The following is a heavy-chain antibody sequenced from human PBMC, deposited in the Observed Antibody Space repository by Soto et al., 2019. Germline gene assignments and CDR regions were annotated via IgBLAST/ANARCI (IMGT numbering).Heavy chain of an antibody. D-gene: IGHD4-4*01. CDR3: ARTLQVPPGYYYYGMDV. CDR2: IWYDGSNK. CDR1: GLTFSNYG. Sequence: PGLPRRLSDAACGLTFSNYGMHWVRQAPGKGLEWVAVIWYDGSNKYYADSVKGRFTISRDNSKNTLYLQMNSLRAGDTAVYYCARTLQVPPGYYYYGMDVRGQGTTVTGSS. J-gene: IGHJ6*02. V-gene: IGHV3-33*01.